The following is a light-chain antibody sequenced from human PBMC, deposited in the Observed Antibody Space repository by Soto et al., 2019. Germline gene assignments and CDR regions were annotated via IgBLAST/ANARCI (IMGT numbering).Light chain of an antibody. CDR3: QQANSFPLT. CDR2: AAS. J-gene: IGKJ4*01. CDR1: QGISKW. Sequence: DIQMTQSPSSVSASVGDRVTITCRASQGISKWLACYQQKPGKAPKVLISAASSLQSGVPSRFSGSGSGTDFTLSISSLQPEDFATYDCQQANSFPLTFGGGTKVETK. V-gene: IGKV1-12*01.